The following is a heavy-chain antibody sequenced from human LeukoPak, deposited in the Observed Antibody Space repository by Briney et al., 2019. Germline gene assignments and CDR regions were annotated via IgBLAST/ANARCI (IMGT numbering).Heavy chain of an antibody. CDR3: ARGLVVPAAMPELGYYYYGMDV. Sequence: SETLSLTCTVSGGSISSYYWSWIRQPPGKGLEWIGYIYYSGSTNYNPSLKSRVTISVDTSKNQFSLKLSSVTAADTAVYYCARGLVVPAAMPELGYYYYGMDVWGQGTTVTVSS. CDR1: GGSISSYY. J-gene: IGHJ6*02. D-gene: IGHD2-2*01. CDR2: IYYSGST. V-gene: IGHV4-59*01.